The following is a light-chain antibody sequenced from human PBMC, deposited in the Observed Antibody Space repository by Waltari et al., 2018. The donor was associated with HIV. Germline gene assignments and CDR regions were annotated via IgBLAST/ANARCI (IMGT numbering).Light chain of an antibody. Sequence: DIQMTQSPSTLSASVGDRVTITCRASQSISSWLAWYQQKPGKAPKVLIYRASSLESGVPSRCSGSGSGTEFTLTISSLHPDDFATYYCQQYNSYSQTFGQGTKVEIK. J-gene: IGKJ1*01. V-gene: IGKV1-5*03. CDR2: RAS. CDR1: QSISSW. CDR3: QQYNSYSQT.